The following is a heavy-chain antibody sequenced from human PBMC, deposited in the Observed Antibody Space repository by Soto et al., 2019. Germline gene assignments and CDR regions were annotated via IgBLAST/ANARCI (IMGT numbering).Heavy chain of an antibody. Sequence: QVQLVQSGAEVKKPGASVKVSCKASGYTFTSYGISWVRQAPGQGLEWMGWISAYNGNTNYAQKLQGRVTMXXDXSXXTAYMELRSLRSDDTGVYYCARAALTTVTTRYFLHWGQGTLVTVSS. J-gene: IGHJ1*01. CDR2: ISAYNGNT. V-gene: IGHV1-18*01. D-gene: IGHD4-17*01. CDR1: GYTFTSYG. CDR3: ARAALTTVTTRYFLH.